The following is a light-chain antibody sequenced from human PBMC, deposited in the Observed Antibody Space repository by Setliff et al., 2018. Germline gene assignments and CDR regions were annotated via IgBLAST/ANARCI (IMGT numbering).Light chain of an antibody. CDR2: EVT. J-gene: IGLJ1*01. Sequence: QSALTQPPSASGSPGQSVTVSYTGTSSDVGFYNYVSWYQQHPGKAPKLMIYEVTKRPSGVPDRFSGSKSGNTASLTVSGLLAEDEADYYCTSYAGSNNFVFGSGTKVTVL. CDR3: TSYAGSNNFV. V-gene: IGLV2-8*01. CDR1: SSDVGFYNY.